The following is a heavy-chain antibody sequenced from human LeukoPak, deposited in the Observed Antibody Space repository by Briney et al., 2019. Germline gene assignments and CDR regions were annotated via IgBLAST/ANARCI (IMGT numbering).Heavy chain of an antibody. D-gene: IGHD6-13*01. CDR2: FDPEDGET. CDR3: ATIAAAGLYNWFDP. Sequence: ASVKVSCKVSGYTLTELSIHWVRQAPGKGLEWMGGFDPEDGETIYAQKFQGRVTMTEDTSTDTAYMELSSLRSEDTAVYYCATIAAAGLYNWFDPWGQGTLVTVSS. V-gene: IGHV1-24*01. J-gene: IGHJ5*02. CDR1: GYTLTELS.